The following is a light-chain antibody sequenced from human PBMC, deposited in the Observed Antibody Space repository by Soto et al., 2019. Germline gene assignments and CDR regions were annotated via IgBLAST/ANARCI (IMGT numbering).Light chain of an antibody. V-gene: IGKV3-20*01. CDR1: QSVSNNY. J-gene: IGKJ1*01. Sequence: EIVLTPSPGTLSLSPVERATLSCRASQSVSNNYLAWYQQKPGQAPRLLIYGASNRATGIPDRFSGSGSGTDFTLTISRLEPEDSAVYYCQQYGRSPRTFGQGTKVDI. CDR2: GAS. CDR3: QQYGRSPRT.